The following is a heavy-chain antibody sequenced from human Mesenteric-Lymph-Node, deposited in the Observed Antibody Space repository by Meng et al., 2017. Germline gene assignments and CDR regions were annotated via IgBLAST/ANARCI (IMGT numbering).Heavy chain of an antibody. CDR3: ARPRHDSSLNAFDI. V-gene: IGHV4-39*07. D-gene: IGHD6-13*01. J-gene: IGHJ3*02. CDR1: GGSISSNFYY. Sequence: GSLRLSCTVSGGSISSNFYYWGWIRQSPGKGLEWIGNIYYPGTTYFNPSLKSRVTISIDTSKNQFSLKLNSVSAADTAVYYCARPRHDSSLNAFDIWGPGTMVTVSS. CDR2: IYYPGTT.